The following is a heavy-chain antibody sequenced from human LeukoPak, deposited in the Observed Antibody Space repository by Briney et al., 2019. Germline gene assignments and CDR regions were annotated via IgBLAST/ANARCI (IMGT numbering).Heavy chain of an antibody. D-gene: IGHD3/OR15-3a*01. J-gene: IGHJ4*02. CDR2: ISSSSSYI. V-gene: IGHV3-21*01. CDR1: GFIVSSTY. Sequence: GGSLRLSCAASGFIVSSTYMNWVRQAPGKGLEWVSSISSSSSYIYYADSVKGRFTISRDNAKNSLYLQMNSLRAEDTAVYYCARTGYGWTGDGYWGQGTLVTVSS. CDR3: ARTGYGWTGDGY.